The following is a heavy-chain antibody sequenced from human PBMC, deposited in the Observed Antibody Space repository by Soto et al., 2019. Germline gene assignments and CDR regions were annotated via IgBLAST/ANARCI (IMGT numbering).Heavy chain of an antibody. CDR3: ARGGRNYRYYYYGMDV. V-gene: IGHV1-69*06. CDR2: IIPIFGTA. Sequence: QVQLVQSGAEVKKPGSSAKVSCKASGGTFSSYAISWVRQAPGQGLEWMGGIIPIFGTANYAQKFQGRVTITADKSTSTAYMELSSLRSEDTAVYYCARGGRNYRYYYYGMDVWGQGTTVTVSS. D-gene: IGHD1-7*01. J-gene: IGHJ6*02. CDR1: GGTFSSYA.